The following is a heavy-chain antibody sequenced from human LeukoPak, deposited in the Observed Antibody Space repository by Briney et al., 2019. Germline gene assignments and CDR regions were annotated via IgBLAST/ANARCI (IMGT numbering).Heavy chain of an antibody. CDR1: GYTFTSYG. CDR2: ISAYNGNT. D-gene: IGHD6-19*01. V-gene: IGHV1-18*01. J-gene: IGHJ1*01. Sequence: GASVKVSCKASGYTFTSYGISWVRQASGQGLEWMGWISAYNGNTNYAQKLQGRVTMTTDTSTSTAYMDLRSLRSDDTAVYYCARAGVAVAGTQYFQHWGQGTLVTVSS. CDR3: ARAGVAVAGTQYFQH.